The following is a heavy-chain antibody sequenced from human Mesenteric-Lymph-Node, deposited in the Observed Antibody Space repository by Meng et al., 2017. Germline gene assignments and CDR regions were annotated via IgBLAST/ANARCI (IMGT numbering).Heavy chain of an antibody. CDR2: INWNGGST. D-gene: IGHD2-8*01. Sequence: GESLKISCAASGFTFDDYGMSWVRQAPGKGLEWVSGINWNGGSTGYANSVKGRFTISRDNAKNSLYLQMNSLRAEDTAVYYCASFVPLLDYWGQGTLVTVSS. V-gene: IGHV3-20*04. J-gene: IGHJ4*02. CDR1: GFTFDDYG. CDR3: ASFVPLLDY.